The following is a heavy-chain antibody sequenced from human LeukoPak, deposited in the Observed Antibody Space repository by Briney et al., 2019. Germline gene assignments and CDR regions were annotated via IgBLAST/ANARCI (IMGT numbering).Heavy chain of an antibody. Sequence: PSETLSLTCTVSGGSISSSSYYWGWIRQPPGTGLEWIGSIYYSGSTYYNPSLKSRVTISVDTSKNQFSLKLSSVTAADTAVYYCARDPDSYYDILTGYSLFDYWGQGTLVTVSS. V-gene: IGHV4-39*07. CDR1: GGSISSSSYY. CDR3: ARDPDSYYDILTGYSLFDY. CDR2: IYYSGST. D-gene: IGHD3-9*01. J-gene: IGHJ4*02.